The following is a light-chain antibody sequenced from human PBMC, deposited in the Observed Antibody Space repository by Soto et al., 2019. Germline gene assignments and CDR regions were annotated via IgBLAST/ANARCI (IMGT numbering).Light chain of an antibody. Sequence: DIQMTQSPSTLSASVGDRVTITCRASQSVSSTYLAWYQQKPGQAPRLLIYGASSRATGIPARFSGSGSGTEFTLTISSLQPDDFATYYCQQYNSYLITFGQGTRLEIK. CDR3: QQYNSYLIT. J-gene: IGKJ5*01. CDR1: QSVSSTY. V-gene: IGKV1-5*01. CDR2: GAS.